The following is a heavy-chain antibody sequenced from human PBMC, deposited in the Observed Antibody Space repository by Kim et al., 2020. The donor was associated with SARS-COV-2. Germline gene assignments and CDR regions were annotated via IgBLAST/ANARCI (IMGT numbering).Heavy chain of an antibody. D-gene: IGHD3-3*01. V-gene: IGHV4-59*08. J-gene: IGHJ5*02. CDR1: GGSISSYY. CDR3: ARLRFLEWLDPGPKFDP. Sequence: SETLSLTCTVSGGSISSYYWSWIRQPPGKGLEWIGYIYYSGSTNYNPSLKSRVTISEDTAKNQFSLKLSSVTAADTAVYYCARLRFLEWLDPGPKFDPWGQGTLVTVSS. CDR2: IYYSGST.